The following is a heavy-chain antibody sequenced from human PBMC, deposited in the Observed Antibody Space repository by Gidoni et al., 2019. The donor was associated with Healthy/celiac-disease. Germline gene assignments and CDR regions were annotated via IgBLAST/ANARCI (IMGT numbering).Heavy chain of an antibody. V-gene: IGHV4-34*01. CDR1: GGSFSGYY. J-gene: IGHJ6*02. CDR3: ARARGSYGMDV. D-gene: IGHD3-10*01. Sequence: QVQLQQWGAGLLKPSETLSLTCAVYGGSFSGYYWSWIRQPPGKGLEWIGEINHSGSTNYNPSLKSRVTISVDTSKNQFSLKLSSVTAADTAVYYCARARGSYGMDVWGQGTTVTVSS. CDR2: INHSGST.